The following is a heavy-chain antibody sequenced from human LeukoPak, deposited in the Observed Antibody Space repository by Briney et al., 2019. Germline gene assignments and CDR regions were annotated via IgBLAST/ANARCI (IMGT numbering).Heavy chain of an antibody. J-gene: IGHJ4*02. CDR1: GYTFNGYY. D-gene: IGHD4-11*01. Sequence: ASVKVSCKASGYTFNGYYLHWVRQAPGQGLEWLGWTNPSSGVSKYAQKFQDRVTMTRDSSITTVYMELTGLRSDDTAVFYCARGRLQENFDYWGQGTLVTVSS. CDR2: TNPSSGVS. CDR3: ARGRLQENFDY. V-gene: IGHV1-2*02.